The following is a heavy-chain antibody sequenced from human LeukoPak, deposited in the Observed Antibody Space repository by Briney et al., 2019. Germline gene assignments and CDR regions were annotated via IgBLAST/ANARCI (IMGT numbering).Heavy chain of an antibody. V-gene: IGHV4-39*07. CDR1: GGSISSSPYY. J-gene: IGHJ4*02. D-gene: IGHD3-10*01. CDR2: IYYSGTT. Sequence: SETLSLTCTVSGGSISSSPYYWGWIRQPPGKGLEWIGSIYYSGTTHYNPSLKSRVTISVDTSKNQFSLRLSSVTAADTAVYYCARGFRGPNFDYWGQGTLVTVSS. CDR3: ARGFRGPNFDY.